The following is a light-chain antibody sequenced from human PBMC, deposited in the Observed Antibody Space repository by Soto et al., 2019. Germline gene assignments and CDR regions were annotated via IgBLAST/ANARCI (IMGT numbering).Light chain of an antibody. J-gene: IGKJ2*01. CDR1: RSIRSY. CDR3: QQVYSTPYT. V-gene: IGKV1-39*01. CDR2: TAS. Sequence: DIQMTQSPSSLSASGGDRVTITCRASRSIRSYLNWYQMKPQKAPKLLIFTASNLQSGIPSRFSGSGSGTDFTLTISSLQPEDFATYFCQQVYSTPYTFGQGTKVDIK.